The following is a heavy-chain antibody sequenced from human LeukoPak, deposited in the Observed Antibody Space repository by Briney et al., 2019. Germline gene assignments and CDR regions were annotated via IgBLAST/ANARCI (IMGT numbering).Heavy chain of an antibody. CDR2: ISSSSSYT. D-gene: IGHD3-3*01. CDR1: GFTFSDSY. Sequence: GGSLRLSCTASGFTFSDSYMSWIRQAPGKGLEWVSYISSSSSYTKYADSVKGRFTISRDNAKNSLYLQMNSLRAEDTAVYYCARRGRIFGVVIIGYFDYWGQGTLVTVSS. V-gene: IGHV3-11*03. CDR3: ARRGRIFGVVIIGYFDY. J-gene: IGHJ4*02.